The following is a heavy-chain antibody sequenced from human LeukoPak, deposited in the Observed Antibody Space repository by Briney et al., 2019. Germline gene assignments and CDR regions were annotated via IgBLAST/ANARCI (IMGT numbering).Heavy chain of an antibody. V-gene: IGHV4-30-2*01. D-gene: IGHD6-19*01. CDR3: ARVDSGWYGEVYFDY. CDR2: IYHSGST. Sequence: NPSETLSLTCAVSGGSISSGGYSWSWIRQPPGKGLEWIGYIYHSGSTYYNPSLKSRVTISVDRSKNQFSLKLSSVTAADTAVYYCARVDSGWYGEVYFDYWGQGTLVTVSS. J-gene: IGHJ4*02. CDR1: GGSISSGGYS.